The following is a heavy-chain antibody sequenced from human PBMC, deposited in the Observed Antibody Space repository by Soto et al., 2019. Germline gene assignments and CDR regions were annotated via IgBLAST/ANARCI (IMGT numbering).Heavy chain of an antibody. J-gene: IGHJ5*02. CDR2: IYYSGST. Sequence: QVQLQESGPGLVKPSQTLSLTCTVSGGSISSGGYYWSWIRQHPGKGLEWIGYIYYSGSTYYNPSLKSRVTXXVXTXXNQFSLKLSSVTAADTAVYYWARGVVVAAPNWFDPWGQGTLVTVSS. V-gene: IGHV4-31*03. CDR3: ARGVVVAAPNWFDP. CDR1: GGSISSGGYY. D-gene: IGHD2-15*01.